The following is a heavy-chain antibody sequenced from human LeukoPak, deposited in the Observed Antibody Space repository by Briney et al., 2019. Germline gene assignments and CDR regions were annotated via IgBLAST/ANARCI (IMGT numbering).Heavy chain of an antibody. CDR3: ARRGGRGSSYWFDP. D-gene: IGHD1-26*01. CDR2: VYDSGST. Sequence: SETLSLTCTVSGGSISIYYWTWIRQPPGEGLEWLVYVYDSGSTMYNPSLKSRVPISVDTSKNQFSLKLSSVTDADTAVYYCARRGGRGSSYWFDPWGQGTLVTVSS. J-gene: IGHJ5*02. V-gene: IGHV4-59*08. CDR1: GGSISIYY.